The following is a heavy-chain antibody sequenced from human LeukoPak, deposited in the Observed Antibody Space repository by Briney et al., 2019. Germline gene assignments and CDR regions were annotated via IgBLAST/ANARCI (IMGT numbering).Heavy chain of an antibody. J-gene: IGHJ4*02. CDR1: GFTFSSDA. V-gene: IGHV3-30*04. Sequence: GGSLRVSCAASGFTFSSDAMHCVRQAPGKGLEWVAVISYDGSNKYYADSVKGRFTISRDNSKNTLYLQMNSLRAEDTAVYYCARDRVVRGVILDYWGQGTLVTVSS. CDR3: ARDRVVRGVILDY. D-gene: IGHD3-10*01. CDR2: ISYDGSNK.